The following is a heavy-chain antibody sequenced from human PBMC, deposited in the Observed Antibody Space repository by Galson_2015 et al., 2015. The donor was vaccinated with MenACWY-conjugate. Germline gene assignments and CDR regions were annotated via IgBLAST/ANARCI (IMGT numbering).Heavy chain of an antibody. Sequence: SLRLSCAASGFTFSSYWMHWVRQAPGKGLVWVSRINNDGSTIGYADSVKGRFTISRDNAKNTVYLQMNSLRGEDTAVYYCARGRGGSYSDVGSDYWGQGTLVTVSS. CDR1: GFTFSSYW. CDR3: ARGRGGSYSDVGSDY. J-gene: IGHJ4*02. V-gene: IGHV3-74*01. D-gene: IGHD1-26*01. CDR2: INNDGSTI.